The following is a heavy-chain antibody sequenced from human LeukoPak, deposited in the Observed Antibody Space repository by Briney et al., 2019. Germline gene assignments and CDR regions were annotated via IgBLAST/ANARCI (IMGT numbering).Heavy chain of an antibody. J-gene: IGHJ4*02. CDR2: INHSGST. CDR3: ARVAAVAAPYYFDY. Sequence: PSETLSLTCAVYGGSFSGYYWSWIRQPPGKGLEWIGDINHSGSTNYNPSLMSRVTISVDTSKNQFSLKLSSVTAADTAVYYCARVAAVAAPYYFDYWGQGTLVTVSS. D-gene: IGHD6-19*01. V-gene: IGHV4-34*01. CDR1: GGSFSGYY.